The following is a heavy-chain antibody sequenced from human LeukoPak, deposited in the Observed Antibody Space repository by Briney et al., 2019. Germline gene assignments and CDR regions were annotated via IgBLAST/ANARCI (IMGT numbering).Heavy chain of an antibody. V-gene: IGHV3-30*02. CDR2: IRYDGSNK. Sequence: GGSLRLSCAASGFTFSSYGMHWVRQAPGKGLEWVAFIRYDGSNKYYADSVKGRFTISRDNAKNSLYLQMNSLRAEDTAVYYCARDYSQYFDLWGRGTLVTVSS. J-gene: IGHJ2*01. D-gene: IGHD2-21*01. CDR1: GFTFSSYG. CDR3: ARDYSQYFDL.